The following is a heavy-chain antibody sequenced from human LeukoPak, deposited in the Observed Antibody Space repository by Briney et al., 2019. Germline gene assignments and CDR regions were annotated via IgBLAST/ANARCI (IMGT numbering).Heavy chain of an antibody. J-gene: IGHJ6*02. D-gene: IGHD2-15*01. CDR2: TYYRSKWYY. CDR1: GDSVSSNTAA. CDR3: ARDPGYYYAMDV. V-gene: IGHV6-1*01. Sequence: QTLSLTCAISGDSVSSNTAAWNWVRQSPSRGLEWLGRTYYRSKWYYDYATSVSSRTAINPDTSKNLFSLQLNSVTPEDTAVYYCARDPGYYYAMDVWGQGTTVTVSS.